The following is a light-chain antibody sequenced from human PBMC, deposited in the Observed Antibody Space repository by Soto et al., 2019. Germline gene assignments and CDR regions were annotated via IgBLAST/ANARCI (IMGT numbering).Light chain of an antibody. CDR3: QQRTNWRGLT. Sequence: EIVLTQSPATLSLSPGERATLSCRASQSVSSYLAWYQQKPGQAPRLLIYDASSRATVIPARFSGSGSGTDLALTISSLEPEDFALYYCQQRTNWRGLTFGGGTKVEIK. V-gene: IGKV3-11*01. CDR2: DAS. J-gene: IGKJ4*01. CDR1: QSVSSY.